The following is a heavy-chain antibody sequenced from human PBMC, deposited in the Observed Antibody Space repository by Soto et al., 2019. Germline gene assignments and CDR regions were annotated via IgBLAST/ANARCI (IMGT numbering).Heavy chain of an antibody. D-gene: IGHD3-10*01. CDR2: ISSSSSTI. V-gene: IGHV3-48*02. J-gene: IGHJ4*02. CDR3: ARDQDYYGSGSYYDYFDY. CDR1: GFTFSSYS. Sequence: GESLKISCAASGFTFSSYSMNWVRQAPGKGLEWVSYISSSSSTIYYADSVKGRFTISRDNAKNSLYLQMNSLRDEDTAVYYCARDQDYYGSGSYYDYFDYWGQGTLVTVSS.